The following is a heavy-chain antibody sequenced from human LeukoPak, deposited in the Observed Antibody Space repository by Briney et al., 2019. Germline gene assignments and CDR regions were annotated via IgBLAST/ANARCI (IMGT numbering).Heavy chain of an antibody. CDR2: IYYSGST. Sequence: SETLSLTCTVSGGSISSYYWSWIRQPPGKGLEWIGYIYYSGSTNYNPSLKSRVTMSRDTSKNQFSLKLSSVTAADTAMYYCAREALAGTGIDYWGQGTLVTVSS. D-gene: IGHD6-19*01. V-gene: IGHV4-59*12. J-gene: IGHJ4*02. CDR3: AREALAGTGIDY. CDR1: GGSISSYY.